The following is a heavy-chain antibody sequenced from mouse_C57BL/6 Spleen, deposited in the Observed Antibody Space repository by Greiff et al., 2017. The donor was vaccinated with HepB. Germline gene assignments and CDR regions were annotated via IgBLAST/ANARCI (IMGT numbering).Heavy chain of an antibody. CDR2: IDPSDSYT. Sequence: VQLQQPGAELVRPGPSVKLSCKASGYTFTSYWMHWVKQRPGQGLEWIGVIDPSDSYTNYNQKFKGKATLTVDTSSSTAYMQLSSLTSEDSAVYYCARLRGRYGDFDVWGTGTTVTVSS. CDR3: ARLRGRYGDFDV. CDR1: GYTFTSYW. V-gene: IGHV1-59*01. J-gene: IGHJ1*03. D-gene: IGHD3-3*01.